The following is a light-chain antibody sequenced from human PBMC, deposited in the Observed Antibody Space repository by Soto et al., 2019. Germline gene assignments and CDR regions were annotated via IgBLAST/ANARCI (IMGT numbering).Light chain of an antibody. CDR2: DAS. Sequence: DIQMTQSTSTLSASVGDRVTITCRASQSITTWLAWYQQKSGRAPKLLIYDASILERGVPSRFSGSGSGTEFTLSSSSLQPDDFATYYCQQYNTGLTFGGGTRVEIK. J-gene: IGKJ4*01. CDR3: QQYNTGLT. V-gene: IGKV1-5*01. CDR1: QSITTW.